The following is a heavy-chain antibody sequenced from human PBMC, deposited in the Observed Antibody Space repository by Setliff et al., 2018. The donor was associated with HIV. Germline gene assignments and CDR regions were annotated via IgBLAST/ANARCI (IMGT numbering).Heavy chain of an antibody. Sequence: GGSLRLSCAASGFTFRYWMSWVRQAPGKGLEWVANIDEDGSQKSYRDSVKGRFTISRDNAKNSLYLQMNSLRAEDTALYYCARLRRGPWHFDYWGQGALVTVSS. CDR1: GFTFRYW. J-gene: IGHJ4*02. V-gene: IGHV3-7*03. D-gene: IGHD3-16*01. CDR3: ARLRRGPWHFDY. CDR2: IDEDGSQK.